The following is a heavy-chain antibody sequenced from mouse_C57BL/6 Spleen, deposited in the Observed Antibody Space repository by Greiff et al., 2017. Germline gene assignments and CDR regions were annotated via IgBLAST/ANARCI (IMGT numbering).Heavy chain of an antibody. Sequence: VQLQQPGAELVRPGSSVKLSCKASGYTFTSYWMDWVKQRPGQGLEWIGNIYPSDSETHYNQKFKDKATLTVDKSSSTAYMQLSSLTSEDSAVYYCARSLYYYGSSFPFDYWGQGTTLTVSS. CDR1: GYTFTSYW. J-gene: IGHJ2*01. V-gene: IGHV1-61*01. CDR2: IYPSDSET. D-gene: IGHD1-1*01. CDR3: ARSLYYYGSSFPFDY.